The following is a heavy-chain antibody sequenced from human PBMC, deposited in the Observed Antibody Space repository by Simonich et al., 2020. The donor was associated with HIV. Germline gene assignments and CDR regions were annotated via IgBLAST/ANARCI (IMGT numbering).Heavy chain of an antibody. CDR1: GFSLSTSGVG. Sequence: ITLRASGPSLVKPTQTLTLTCTFSGFSLSTSGVGVGWIRQPPGKALERLALIHWNDYKSYSPSLKSRLTITKDTSKNQVVLTRTNMDPVDTATYYCAHLYDSSGYYYVFVQHWGQGTLVTVSS. V-gene: IGHV2-5*01. CDR2: IHWNDYK. D-gene: IGHD3-22*01. CDR3: AHLYDSSGYYYVFVQH. J-gene: IGHJ1*01.